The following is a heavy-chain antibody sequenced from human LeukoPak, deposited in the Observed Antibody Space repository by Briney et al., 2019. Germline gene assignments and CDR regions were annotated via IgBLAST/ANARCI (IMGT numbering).Heavy chain of an antibody. CDR2: INSGSTYT. D-gene: IGHD1-1*01. CDR3: ARSLTTLTYEGY. V-gene: IGHV3-21*01. J-gene: IGHJ4*02. Sequence: GGSLRLSCAASGFTFSSYMMNWVRQAPGKGLEWVSSINSGSTYTYYIESVKGRFTVSRDNAKNSLFLQMNSLRAEDTAIYYCARSLTTLTYEGYWGQGTLVTVSS. CDR1: GFTFSSYM.